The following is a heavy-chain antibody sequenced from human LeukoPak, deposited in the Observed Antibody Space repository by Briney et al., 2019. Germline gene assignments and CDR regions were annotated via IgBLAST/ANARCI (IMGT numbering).Heavy chain of an antibody. CDR1: GFTFSSYS. CDR3: ARDKVVGEYYFDY. Sequence: TGGSLRLSCAASGFTFSSYSMNWVRQAPGKGLEWVAVISYDGSNKYYADSVKGRFTISRDNSKNTLYLQMNSLRAEDTAVYYCARDKVVGEYYFDYWGQGTLVTVSS. CDR2: ISYDGSNK. J-gene: IGHJ4*02. D-gene: IGHD1-26*01. V-gene: IGHV3-30*03.